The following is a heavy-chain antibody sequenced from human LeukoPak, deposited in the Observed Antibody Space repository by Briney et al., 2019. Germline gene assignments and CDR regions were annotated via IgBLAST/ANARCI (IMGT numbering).Heavy chain of an antibody. Sequence: GGSLRLSCAASGFTFSIYAMSWVRQAPGKGLEWVSAIGGSGQNTNYADSVKGRFTISRDNSRNTLYQDMNILRAEDTAVYYCAKTVTTQAYYWYFDLWGRGTLVTVSS. J-gene: IGHJ2*01. CDR3: AKTVTTQAYYWYFDL. CDR2: IGGSGQNT. CDR1: GFTFSIYA. D-gene: IGHD4-17*01. V-gene: IGHV3-23*01.